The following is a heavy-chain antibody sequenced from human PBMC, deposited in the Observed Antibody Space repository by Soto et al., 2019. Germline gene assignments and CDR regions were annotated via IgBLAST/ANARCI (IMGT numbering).Heavy chain of an antibody. CDR1: CPSFAGSY. D-gene: IGHD4-17*01. J-gene: IGHJ4*02. CDR3: ARTYGDYVFDY. CDR2: INHSGST. Sequence: SETMSPTRLIDCPSFAGSYCGWIRQPPGKGREWIGEINHSGSTNYNPSLKSRVTISVDTSKNQFSLKLSSVTAADTAVYYCARTYGDYVFDYWGQGTLVTVS. V-gene: IGHV4-34*01.